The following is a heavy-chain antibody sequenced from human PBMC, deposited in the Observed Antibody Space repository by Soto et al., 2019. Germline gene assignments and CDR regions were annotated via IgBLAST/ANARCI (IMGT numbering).Heavy chain of an antibody. CDR1: GGTFSSYA. V-gene: IGHV1-69*13. D-gene: IGHD2-15*01. J-gene: IGHJ4*02. CDR3: LRDRYCRGGSCYPFVLDY. CDR2: IIPIFGTA. Sequence: ASVKVSCKASGGTFSSYAISWVRQAPGQGLEWMGGIIPIFGTANYAQKLQGRVTITADESTSTAYMELSSLRSEDTAVYYCLRDRYCRGGSCYPFVLDYWGQGILVTVSS.